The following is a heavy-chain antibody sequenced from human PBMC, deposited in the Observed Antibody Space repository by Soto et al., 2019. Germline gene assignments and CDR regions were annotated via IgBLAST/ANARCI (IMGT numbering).Heavy chain of an antibody. D-gene: IGHD2-21*02. CDR2: ISATGGST. CDR1: GFTFSRYT. Sequence: EVQLLDSGGGLVQPGGSLRLSCAASGFTFSRYTMSWVRHAPGKGLEWVSGISATGGSTYYADSVKGRFTFSRDNSKNTLYLQMNSLRAEDTAVYYCAKGFIRDCGGDCTVDTWGQGTLVTVSS. CDR3: AKGFIRDCGGDCTVDT. V-gene: IGHV3-23*01. J-gene: IGHJ5*02.